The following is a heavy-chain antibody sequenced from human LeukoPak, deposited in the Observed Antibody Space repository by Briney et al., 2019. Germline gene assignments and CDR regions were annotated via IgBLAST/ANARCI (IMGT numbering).Heavy chain of an antibody. Sequence: ASVKVSCKASGYTFTSNAINWVRQAPGQGLEWMGWINPNSGDTNYAQKFQGRVSMTGDTSISTAYMELSRLRSDDTAVYYCARDLSGSYYLDYWGQGTLVTVSS. CDR3: ARDLSGSYYLDY. CDR2: INPNSGDT. D-gene: IGHD1-26*01. V-gene: IGHV1-2*02. J-gene: IGHJ4*02. CDR1: GYTFTSNA.